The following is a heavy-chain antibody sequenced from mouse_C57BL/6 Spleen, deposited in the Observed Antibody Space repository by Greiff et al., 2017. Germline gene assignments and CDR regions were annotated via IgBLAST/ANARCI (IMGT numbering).Heavy chain of an antibody. Sequence: EVQLQESGPELVKPGASVKISCKASGYSFTDYNMNWVKQSTGKSLEWIGVINPNYGTTSYNQKFKGKATLTVDQSSSTAYMQLNSLTSEDSAVYYGARGDYYDYDPYYAMDYWGQGTSVTVSS. CDR1: GYSFTDYN. V-gene: IGHV1-39*01. CDR2: INPNYGTT. J-gene: IGHJ4*01. D-gene: IGHD2-4*01. CDR3: ARGDYYDYDPYYAMDY.